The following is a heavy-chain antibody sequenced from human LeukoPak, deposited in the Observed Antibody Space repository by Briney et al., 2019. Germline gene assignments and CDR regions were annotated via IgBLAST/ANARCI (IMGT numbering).Heavy chain of an antibody. D-gene: IGHD6-13*01. CDR2: INWNGGST. V-gene: IGHV3-20*04. Sequence: GGSLRLSCAASRLTFDDYGMSWVRQAPGRGVEWVSGINWNGGSTGYADSVKGRFTTSRENAKNSLYLQMNSLRAEDTALYYCARWGVAAAGVDYWGQGTLVTVSS. J-gene: IGHJ4*02. CDR3: ARWGVAAAGVDY. CDR1: RLTFDDYG.